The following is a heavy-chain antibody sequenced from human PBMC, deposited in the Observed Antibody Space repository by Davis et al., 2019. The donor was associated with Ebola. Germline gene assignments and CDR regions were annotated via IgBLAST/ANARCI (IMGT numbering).Heavy chain of an antibody. D-gene: IGHD3-22*01. CDR3: ARDGGRITMIVVVIDYGMDV. CDR2: INAGNGNT. Sequence: AASVKVSCKASGYTFTSYAMHWVRQAPGQRLEWMGWINAGNGNTNYSQKFQGRVTITRDTSATTAYMELTSLRSEDTAVYYCARDGGRITMIVVVIDYGMDVWGKGTTVTVSS. J-gene: IGHJ6*04. CDR1: GYTFTSYA. V-gene: IGHV1-3*01.